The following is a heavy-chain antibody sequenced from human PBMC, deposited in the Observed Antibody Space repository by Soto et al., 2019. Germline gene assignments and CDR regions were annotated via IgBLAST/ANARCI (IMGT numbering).Heavy chain of an antibody. CDR3: ARVSSPFGY. V-gene: IGHV3-53*02. Sequence: EVQLVETGGSLIKPGGSLRLSCAVSGFTVRSNYMSWVRQAPGKGLEWVSIIYSSGNTYYADSVKGRFTMSRDTSNNTVFLQMISLRAEDTAVYYCARVSSPFGYWGQGTLVTVSS. J-gene: IGHJ4*02. CDR2: IYSSGNT. CDR1: GFTVRSNY. D-gene: IGHD3-16*01.